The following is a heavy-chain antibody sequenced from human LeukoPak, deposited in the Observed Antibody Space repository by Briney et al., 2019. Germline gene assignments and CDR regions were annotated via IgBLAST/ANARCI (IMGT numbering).Heavy chain of an antibody. CDR1: GFRFSDYW. D-gene: IGHD1-1*01. Sequence: GGSLRLSCAASGFRFSDYWMHWVRQAPGKGLVWVSRVNKDGIDTTYADSVKGRFTISRDNAKNTVYLQMHSLTVDDTAVYYCARDVGYRVGDCGPGTLVTVS. CDR2: VNKDGIDT. CDR3: ARDVGYRVGD. J-gene: IGHJ4*02. V-gene: IGHV3-74*03.